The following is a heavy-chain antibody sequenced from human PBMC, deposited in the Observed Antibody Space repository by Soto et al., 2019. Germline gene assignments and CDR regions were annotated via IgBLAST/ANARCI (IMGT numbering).Heavy chain of an antibody. Sequence: ASVKVSCKVSGYTLTELSMHWVRQAPGKGLEWMGGFDPEDGETIYAQKFQGRVTMTEDTSTDTAYMELSSLRSEDTAVYYCATGVETTMIVVAAAAFDIWGQGTMVTVS. CDR3: ATGVETTMIVVAAAAFDI. D-gene: IGHD3-22*01. CDR1: GYTLTELS. J-gene: IGHJ3*02. V-gene: IGHV1-24*01. CDR2: FDPEDGET.